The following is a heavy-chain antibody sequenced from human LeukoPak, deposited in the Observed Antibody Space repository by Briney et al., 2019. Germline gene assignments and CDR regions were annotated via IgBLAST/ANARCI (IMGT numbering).Heavy chain of an antibody. Sequence: SETLSLTCTVSGGSISSYFWSWIRQPPGKGLEWIGYIYYSGSTNYNPSLKSRVTISVDTSKNQFSLKLSSVTAADTAVYYCARRGYSYYMDVWGNGTTVTVSS. D-gene: IGHD5-18*01. CDR1: GGSISSYF. V-gene: IGHV4-59*08. CDR3: ARRGYSYYMDV. J-gene: IGHJ6*03. CDR2: IYYSGST.